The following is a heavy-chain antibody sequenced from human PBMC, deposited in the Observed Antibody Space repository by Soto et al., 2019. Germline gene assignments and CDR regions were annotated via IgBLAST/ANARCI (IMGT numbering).Heavy chain of an antibody. CDR3: ARYETGCSGGSCYSYFDY. D-gene: IGHD2-15*01. CDR2: IIPIFGTA. V-gene: IGHV1-69*01. Sequence: QVQLVQSGAEVKKPGSSVKVSCKASGGTFSSYAISWVRQAPGQGLEWMGGIIPIFGTANYAPKFQGRVTITADESTSTAYMELSSLRSEDTAVYYCARYETGCSGGSCYSYFDYWGHGTLVTVSS. J-gene: IGHJ4*01. CDR1: GGTFSSYA.